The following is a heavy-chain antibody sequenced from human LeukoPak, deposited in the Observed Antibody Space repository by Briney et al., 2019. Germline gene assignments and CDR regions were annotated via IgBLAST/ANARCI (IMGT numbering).Heavy chain of an antibody. J-gene: IGHJ5*02. Sequence: GRSLRLSCAASGFTFDDYAMHWVRQAPGKGLEWVSGISWNSGSIGYADSVKGRFTISRDNAKNSLYLQMNSLRAEDTALYYCAKAAGTSWFDPWGQGTLVTVSS. D-gene: IGHD6-13*01. CDR3: AKAAGTSWFDP. V-gene: IGHV3-9*01. CDR2: ISWNSGSI. CDR1: GFTFDDYA.